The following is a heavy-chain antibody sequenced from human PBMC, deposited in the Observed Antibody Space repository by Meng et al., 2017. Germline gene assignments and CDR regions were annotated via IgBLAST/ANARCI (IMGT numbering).Heavy chain of an antibody. CDR1: GFTFRYYY. CDR2: ISSSGSTI. J-gene: IGHJ5*02. CDR3: ASIKVDP. V-gene: IGHV3-11*01. D-gene: IGHD1-14*01. Sequence: QGKLLAFGVGSCKPAGSLRLSVAAIGFTFRYYYISWIRQAPGKGLEWVSYISSSGSTIYYADSVKGRFTISRDNAKNSLYLQMNSLRAEDTAVYYCASIKVDPWGQGTLVTVSS.